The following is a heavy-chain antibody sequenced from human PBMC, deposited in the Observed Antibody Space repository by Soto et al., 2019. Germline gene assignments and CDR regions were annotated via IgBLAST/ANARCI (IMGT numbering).Heavy chain of an antibody. Sequence: QVQLVQSGAEVKRPGSSVKVSCKASGGTIISHAISWVRQAPGQGLEWMGGIIPILGSANYAQKFQDRLTIIADASTSTTYMELSSLRSDDAAVYYCASRERVDAFDVWGQGILVTVSS. CDR1: GGTIISHA. J-gene: IGHJ3*01. CDR3: ASRERVDAFDV. D-gene: IGHD1-26*01. V-gene: IGHV1-69*01. CDR2: IIPILGSA.